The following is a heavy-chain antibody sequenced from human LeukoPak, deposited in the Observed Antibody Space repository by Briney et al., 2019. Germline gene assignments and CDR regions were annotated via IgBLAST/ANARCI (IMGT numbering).Heavy chain of an antibody. V-gene: IGHV1-2*02. J-gene: IGHJ5*02. CDR2: INPNSGGT. CDR1: GYTFTGYY. D-gene: IGHD6-19*01. Sequence: ASVKVSCKASGYTFTGYYMHWVRQAPGQGLEWMGWINPNSGGTNYAQKFQGRVTMTRDTSIITAYMELSRLRSDDTAVYYCAREPSHPGIAVAGTNWFDPWGQGTLVTVSS. CDR3: AREPSHPGIAVAGTNWFDP.